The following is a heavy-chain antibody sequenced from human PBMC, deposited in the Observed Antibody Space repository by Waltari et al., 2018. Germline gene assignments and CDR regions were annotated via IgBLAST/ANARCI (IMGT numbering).Heavy chain of an antibody. CDR1: GFTFGAHA. V-gene: IGHV3-49*03. J-gene: IGHJ6*02. CDR3: SRVSASGDGMDV. CDR2: IRSKIYGGTA. Sequence: SGGGLVQPGRSLRLSCTTSGFTFGAHALSWFRQAPGKGLEWVGFIRSKIYGGTADYAASVKGRFTVSRDDSKSIAYLQMDSLKTEDTAVYYCSRVSASGDGMDVWGQGTTVTVSS. D-gene: IGHD3-16*01.